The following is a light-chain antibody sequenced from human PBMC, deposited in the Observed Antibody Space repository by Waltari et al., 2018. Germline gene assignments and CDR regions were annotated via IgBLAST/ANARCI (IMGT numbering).Light chain of an antibody. J-gene: IGLJ1*01. CDR1: ISDVGNYYL. Sequence: HSVLTQPASVSGSLGQSITISCTGTISDVGNYYLVSWYQQHPGRAPKLMIHEVYKRPSGISSRFSASKSGATASLTISGLRAEDEADYYCCSYGGPSTPYVFGTGTKVTVL. CDR2: EVY. CDR3: CSYGGPSTPYV. V-gene: IGLV2-23*02.